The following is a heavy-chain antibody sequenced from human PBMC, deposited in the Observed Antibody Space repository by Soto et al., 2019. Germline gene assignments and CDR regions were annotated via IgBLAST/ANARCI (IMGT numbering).Heavy chain of an antibody. J-gene: IGHJ6*02. CDR1: GFTFSSYG. V-gene: IGHV3-33*01. Sequence: QVQLVESGGGVVQPGRSLRLSCAASGFTFSSYGMHWVRQAPGKGLEWVAVIWYDGSNKYYPDSVKGRFTISRDNSKNTLYLQMNSLRAEDTAVYYCARDTARAMVRIYYGMDVWGQGTTVTVSS. CDR3: ARDTARAMVRIYYGMDV. CDR2: IWYDGSNK. D-gene: IGHD3-10*01.